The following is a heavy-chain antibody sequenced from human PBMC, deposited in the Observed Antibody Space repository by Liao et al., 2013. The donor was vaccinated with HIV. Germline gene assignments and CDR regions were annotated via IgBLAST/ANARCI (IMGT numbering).Heavy chain of an antibody. J-gene: IGHJ5*02. V-gene: IGHV4-34*02. CDR2: IKHSGST. CDR1: GGSFSSHY. Sequence: QVQLQQWGAGLLKPSETLSLTCAVYGGSFSSHYWSWIRQSPGKGLEWIGEIKHSGSTTHNPSLKSRVTMSVDTSKKQFSLELSSVTAADTAVYYCARIYYGSGYYGYNWFNPWGQGTLVTVSS. D-gene: IGHD3-10*01. CDR3: ARIYYGSGYYGYNWFNP.